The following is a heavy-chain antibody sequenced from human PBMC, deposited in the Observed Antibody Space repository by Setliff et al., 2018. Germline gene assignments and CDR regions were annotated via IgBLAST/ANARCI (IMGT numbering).Heavy chain of an antibody. D-gene: IGHD6-13*01. V-gene: IGHV3-7*03. J-gene: IGHJ4*02. CDR3: ARGRPLYSSPVDY. CDR1: GFTFTSYA. CDR2: IKQDGSDK. Sequence: GGSLRLSCAASGFTFTSYAMTWVRQAPGKGLEWVANIKQDGSDKYYVNSVKGRFTVPRDNAKNSLYLQVTSLRAEDTALYYCARGRPLYSSPVDYWGQGTLVTVSS.